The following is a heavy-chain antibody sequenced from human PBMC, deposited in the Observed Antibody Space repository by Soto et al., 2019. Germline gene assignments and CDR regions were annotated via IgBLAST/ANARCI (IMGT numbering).Heavy chain of an antibody. D-gene: IGHD2-15*01. V-gene: IGHV3-23*01. CDR2: ISGDGGTT. Sequence: GGALRLSCAASGFTFSSHAMSWVRQAPGEGLEWVAAISGDGGTTYHADSVKGRFTISRDNAKNTLYLQMSSLRAEDTAVYYCANRGGYCGDGRCFDHWGQGTLVTVSS. CDR1: GFTFSSHA. J-gene: IGHJ4*02. CDR3: ANRGGYCGDGRCFDH.